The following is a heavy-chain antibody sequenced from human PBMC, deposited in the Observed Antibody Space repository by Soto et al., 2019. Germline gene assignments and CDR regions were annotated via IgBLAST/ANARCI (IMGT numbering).Heavy chain of an antibody. D-gene: IGHD2-15*01. CDR1: GFTFRNYA. V-gene: IGHV3-33*08. CDR3: ARDRGGPRSYYFDY. Sequence: GGSLRLSCAASGFTFRNYAMNWVRQAPGKGLEWVAVIWYDGSNKYYADSVKGRFTISRDNSKNTLYLQMNSLRAEDTAVYYCARDRGGPRSYYFDYWGQGTLVTVSS. J-gene: IGHJ4*02. CDR2: IWYDGSNK.